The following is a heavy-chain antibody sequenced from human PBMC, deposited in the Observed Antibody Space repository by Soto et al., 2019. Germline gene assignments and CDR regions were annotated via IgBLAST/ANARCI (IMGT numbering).Heavy chain of an antibody. CDR2: ISGSGGST. J-gene: IGHJ5*02. CDR1: GFTFSSYA. D-gene: IGHD4-17*01. Sequence: GGSLRLSCAASGFTFSSYAMSWVRQAPGKGLEWVSAISGSGGSTYYADSVKGRFTISRDNSKNTLYLQMNSLRAEDTAVYYCAKDPSDGDRNNWFDPWGQGTLVTVSS. V-gene: IGHV3-23*01. CDR3: AKDPSDGDRNNWFDP.